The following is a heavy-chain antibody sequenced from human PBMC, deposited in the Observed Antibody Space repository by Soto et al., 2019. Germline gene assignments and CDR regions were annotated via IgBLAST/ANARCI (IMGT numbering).Heavy chain of an antibody. D-gene: IGHD2-2*01. CDR3: ARVVPGAEAWFGP. CDR2: ISLYSDGT. J-gene: IGHJ5*02. Sequence: GASVKVCCKTSGYTFSNYGITWVRQAPGQPLEWLGWISLYSDGTNYAQKFQGRVSMTTDTSTTTAYMELRSLRSDDTAVYYCARVVPGAEAWFGPWGQGTLVTVSS. CDR1: GYTFSNYG. V-gene: IGHV1-18*01.